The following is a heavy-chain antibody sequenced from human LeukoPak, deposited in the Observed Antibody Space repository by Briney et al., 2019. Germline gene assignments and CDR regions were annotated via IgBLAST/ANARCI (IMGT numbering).Heavy chain of an antibody. CDR3: ARSTVVVITDSWFDP. Sequence: GASVKVSCKASGYTFTSYDINWVRQSTGQGLEWMGWMNPNSGNTGYAQKFQGRVTMTRNTSISTAYMELSSLRSEDTAVYYCARSTVVVITDSWFDPWGQGTLVTVSS. V-gene: IGHV1-8*01. CDR1: GYTFTSYD. J-gene: IGHJ5*02. CDR2: MNPNSGNT. D-gene: IGHD3-22*01.